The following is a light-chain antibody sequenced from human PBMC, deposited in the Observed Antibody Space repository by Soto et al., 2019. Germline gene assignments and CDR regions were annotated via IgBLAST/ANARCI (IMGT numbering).Light chain of an antibody. J-gene: IGKJ3*01. CDR1: QSVSSNY. CDR3: HQYGTPLLT. V-gene: IGKV3-20*01. CDR2: DAS. Sequence: EMVLTQSPGTLSLSPGERATLSCRASQSVSSNYLAWYQQKPGQAPRLLIYDASNRATGTPDRFSGSGCGTDFTLTISRLEREDFAVYYCHQYGTPLLTLGPGTKVDIK.